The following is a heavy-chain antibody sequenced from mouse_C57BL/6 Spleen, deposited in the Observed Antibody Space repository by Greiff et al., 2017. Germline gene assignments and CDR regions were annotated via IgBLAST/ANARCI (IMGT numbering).Heavy chain of an antibody. Sequence: EVKVVESGPELVKPGASVKISCKASGYSFTASNMHWVKQSNGKSLEWIGVTNPNYGTTSYNQKFQGKATLTVDQSSSTASMQLNSLTSEDSAVYYCARSGNGNYPAWFAYWGQGTLVTVSA. CDR3: ARSGNGNYPAWFAY. D-gene: IGHD2-1*01. J-gene: IGHJ3*01. CDR1: GYSFTASN. CDR2: TNPNYGTT. V-gene: IGHV1-39*01.